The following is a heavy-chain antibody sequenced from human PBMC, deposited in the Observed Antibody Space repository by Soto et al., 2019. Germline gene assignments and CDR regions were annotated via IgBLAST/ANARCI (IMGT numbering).Heavy chain of an antibody. CDR1: GYTFTSYD. V-gene: IGHV1-8*01. Sequence: ASLKVSCNASGYTFTSYDINWVRQAAGQGLEWMGWMKPNSGNTGYAQKFQGRVTMTRDTSTNTAYMELSGLRSEDTAVYYCARDLDSDILTGYYSHFDYWGQVTL. D-gene: IGHD3-9*01. CDR2: MKPNSGNT. J-gene: IGHJ4*02. CDR3: ARDLDSDILTGYYSHFDY.